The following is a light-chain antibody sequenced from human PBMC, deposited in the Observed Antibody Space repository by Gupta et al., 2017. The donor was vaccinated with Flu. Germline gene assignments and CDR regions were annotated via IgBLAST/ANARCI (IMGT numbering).Light chain of an antibody. CDR3: QQDYNLPS. Sequence: DIQMTQSPSSLSASVGDRVTITCQASQDIRNYLNWYQQKPGKAPKVLIYDASKLEIGVPSRFSGSGSGTDFTFTSSSLQPEDIATYYWQQDYNLPSFGQGTRLEIK. J-gene: IGKJ5*01. V-gene: IGKV1-33*01. CDR1: QDIRNY. CDR2: DAS.